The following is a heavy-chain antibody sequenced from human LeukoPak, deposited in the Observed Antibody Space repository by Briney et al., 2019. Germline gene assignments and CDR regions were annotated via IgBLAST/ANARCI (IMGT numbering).Heavy chain of an antibody. J-gene: IGHJ4*02. CDR1: GLRFSSFA. D-gene: IGHD6-19*01. CDR3: PKASWVSRTDAVR. CDR2: IRGNCET. Sequence: GGSLRLSCAASGLRFSSFAMSWVRQGPARGLEWVSSIRGNCETFYADSVKGRFTLSSDSSRNTVYFQLNNLTVEDRALYYFPKASWVSRTDAVRWGQGTLVTVSP. V-gene: IGHV3-23*01.